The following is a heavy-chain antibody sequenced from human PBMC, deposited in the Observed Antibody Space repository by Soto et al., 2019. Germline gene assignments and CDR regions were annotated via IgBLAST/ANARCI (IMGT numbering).Heavy chain of an antibody. CDR3: ARKGYYDI. V-gene: IGHV4-59*08. CDR2: IYYSGST. Sequence: PSETLSLTWTVSGGSISSYYWSWIRQPPGKGLEWTGYIYYSGSTNYNPSLKGRVTISVDTSKNQFSLKLSSVTAADTAVYYCARKGYYDIWGQGTMVTVSS. CDR1: GGSISSYY. J-gene: IGHJ3*02. D-gene: IGHD3-10*01.